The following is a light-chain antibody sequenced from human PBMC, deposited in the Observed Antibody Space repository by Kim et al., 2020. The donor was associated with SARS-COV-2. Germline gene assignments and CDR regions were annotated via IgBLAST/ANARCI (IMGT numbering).Light chain of an antibody. V-gene: IGLV3-21*04. CDR2: FDS. Sequence: APGETAKMTCGGNNIGSYRVDWYQQKPGHAPVPVISFDSDRPSGIPERFSGSNSRNTATLTISRVEVEDEADYYCQLWDTSGAYGVFGGGTQLTVL. J-gene: IGLJ3*02. CDR3: QLWDTSGAYGV. CDR1: NIGSYR.